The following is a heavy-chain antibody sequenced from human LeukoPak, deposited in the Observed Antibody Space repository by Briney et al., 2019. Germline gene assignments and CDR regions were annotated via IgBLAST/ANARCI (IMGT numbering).Heavy chain of an antibody. CDR3: AKGSYYDSSGTYYFDY. D-gene: IGHD3-22*01. V-gene: IGHV3-23*01. CDR2: ISGNGDNT. Sequence: GGSLRLSCTASGFTFSDYAMNWVRQAPGKGLEWVSAISGNGDNTYYADSVKGRFTISRDNSKNTLYPQMNSLRAEDTALYYCAKGSYYDSSGTYYFDYWGQGTLVTVSS. J-gene: IGHJ4*02. CDR1: GFTFSDYA.